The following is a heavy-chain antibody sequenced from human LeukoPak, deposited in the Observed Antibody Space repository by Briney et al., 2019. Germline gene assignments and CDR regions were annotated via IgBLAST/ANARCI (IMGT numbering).Heavy chain of an antibody. V-gene: IGHV1-46*01. J-gene: IGHJ4*02. CDR2: INPSDGGT. Sequence: ASVKVSCKASGYTFTSYYMHWVRQAPGQGLEWMGIINPSDGGTRYAQQFQGRVTMTRDTSTSTVYMELSSMRPEDTAVYYCGTGFYSGYVAYWGQGTLVTVSS. CDR3: GTGFYSGYVAY. D-gene: IGHD5-12*01. CDR1: GYTFTSYY.